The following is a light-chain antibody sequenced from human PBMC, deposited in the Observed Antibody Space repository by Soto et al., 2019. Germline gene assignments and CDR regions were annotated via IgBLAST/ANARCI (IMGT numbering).Light chain of an antibody. Sequence: QPVLTQPASVSGSPGQSITISCTGTISDVGGYNYVSWYRQHPGKAPKLMIYDVSNRPSGVSNRFSGSKSGNTASLTISGLQAEDEADYYCSSYTSSTTLYVFGTGTKVTVL. V-gene: IGLV2-14*01. CDR3: SSYTSSTTLYV. CDR1: ISDVGGYNY. J-gene: IGLJ1*01. CDR2: DVS.